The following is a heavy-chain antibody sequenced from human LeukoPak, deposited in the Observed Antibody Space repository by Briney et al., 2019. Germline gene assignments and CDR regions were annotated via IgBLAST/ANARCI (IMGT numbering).Heavy chain of an antibody. CDR3: ARDVIAAPIINYYGMDV. J-gene: IGHJ6*02. CDR1: GGSFSGYY. Sequence: SETLSLTCAVYGGSFSGYYWSWIRQPPGKGLEWIGEINHSGSTNCNPSLKSRVTISVDTSKNQFSLKLSSVTAADTAVYYCARDVIAAPIINYYGMDVWGQGTTVTVSS. V-gene: IGHV4-34*01. D-gene: IGHD6-13*01. CDR2: INHSGST.